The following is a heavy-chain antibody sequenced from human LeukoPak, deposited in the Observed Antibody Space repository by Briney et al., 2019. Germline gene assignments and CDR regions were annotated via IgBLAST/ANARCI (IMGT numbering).Heavy chain of an antibody. Sequence: TSETLSLTCTVSGGSISSYYWSWIRQPPGKGLEWIGYIYYSGSTNYNPSLKSRVTISVDTSKTQFSLKLSSVTAADTAVYYCAGLGSARWFVYWGQGTLVTVSS. CDR1: GGSISSYY. CDR2: IYYSGST. J-gene: IGHJ4*02. V-gene: IGHV4-59*08. D-gene: IGHD6-6*01. CDR3: AGLGSARWFVY.